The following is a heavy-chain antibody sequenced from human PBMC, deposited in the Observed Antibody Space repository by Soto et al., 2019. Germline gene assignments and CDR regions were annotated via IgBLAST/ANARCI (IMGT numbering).Heavy chain of an antibody. V-gene: IGHV3-30-3*01. D-gene: IGHD3-22*01. Sequence: GGPLRLSCAASGFTFSSYAMHWVRQAPGKGLEWVAVISYDGSNKYYADSVKGRFTISRDNSKNTLYLQMNSLRAEDTAVYYCARDIRYDSSAQPFIFDYWGQGTLVTVSS. CDR2: ISYDGSNK. CDR3: ARDIRYDSSAQPFIFDY. CDR1: GFTFSSYA. J-gene: IGHJ4*02.